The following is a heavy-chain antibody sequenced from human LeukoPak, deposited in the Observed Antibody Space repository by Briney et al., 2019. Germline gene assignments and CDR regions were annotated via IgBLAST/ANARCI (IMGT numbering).Heavy chain of an antibody. J-gene: IGHJ5*02. CDR2: VSYRGDT. CDR1: GGFISSYY. CDR3: ARDSLRIQSGTTP. D-gene: IGHD1-1*01. V-gene: IGHV4-59*12. Sequence: SGTLSLTCTVSGGFISSYYWSWIRQPPGKGLEWIGSVSYRGDTYYNPSLQSRVTISVDTPKNQFSLRLNSVTAADTALYYCARDSLRIQSGTTPWGQGTLVTVSS.